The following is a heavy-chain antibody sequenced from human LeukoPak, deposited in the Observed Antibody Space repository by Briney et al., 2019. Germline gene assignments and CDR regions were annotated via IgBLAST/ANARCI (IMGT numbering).Heavy chain of an antibody. Sequence: GGFLRLSCAASGFTVSSYAMSWVRQAPGKGLEWVSAIIGSGGSTYYADSVKGRFSISRDNSKNTLYLQMNSLRAEDTAVYYCAKDLGSSSWYYYYFDYWGQGTLVTVSS. CDR2: IIGSGGST. D-gene: IGHD6-13*01. J-gene: IGHJ4*02. CDR1: GFTVSSYA. V-gene: IGHV3-23*01. CDR3: AKDLGSSSWYYYYFDY.